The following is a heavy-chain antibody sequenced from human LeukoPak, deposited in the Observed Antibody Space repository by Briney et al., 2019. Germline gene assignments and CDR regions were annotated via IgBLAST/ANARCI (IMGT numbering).Heavy chain of an antibody. CDR2: INAGNGNT. D-gene: IGHD1-26*01. CDR3: AGAGALGWSYAGY. J-gene: IGHJ4*02. Sequence: GASVKVSCKASGYTFTNYAMHWVRQAPGQRLEWMGWINAGNGNTKYSQKFQGRVTITRDTSASTAYMELSSLRSEDTAVYYCAGAGALGWSYAGYWGQGTLVTVSS. V-gene: IGHV1-3*01. CDR1: GYTFTNYA.